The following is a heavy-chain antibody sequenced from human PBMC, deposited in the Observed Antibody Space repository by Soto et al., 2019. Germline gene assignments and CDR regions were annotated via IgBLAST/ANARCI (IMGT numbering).Heavy chain of an antibody. CDR2: IVVGSGNT. CDR1: TFTFTSSA. J-gene: IGHJ4*02. V-gene: IGHV1-58*01. CDR3: ATHREGATYYFDY. Sequence: QMQLVQSGPEVKKPGTSVKVSCKASTFTFTSSAVQWVRQARGQRLEWIGWIVVGSGNTKYAQNFQERVTITRYMSSGTAYLELSSLRSEDTAVYYCATHREGATYYFDYWGQGTLRTVSS. D-gene: IGHD1-26*01.